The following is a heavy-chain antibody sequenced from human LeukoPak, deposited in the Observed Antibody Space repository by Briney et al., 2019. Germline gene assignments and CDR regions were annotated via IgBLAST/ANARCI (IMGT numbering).Heavy chain of an antibody. Sequence: PSETLSLTCTVSGGSISSYYWSWIRQPPGKGLEWIGYIYYSGSTNYNPSLKGRVTISVDTSKNQFSLKLSSVTAADTAVYYCARSKGYDILTGYYWYYYYMDVWGKGTTVTISS. CDR3: ARSKGYDILTGYYWYYYYMDV. CDR1: GGSISSYY. J-gene: IGHJ6*03. CDR2: IYYSGST. D-gene: IGHD3-9*01. V-gene: IGHV4-59*01.